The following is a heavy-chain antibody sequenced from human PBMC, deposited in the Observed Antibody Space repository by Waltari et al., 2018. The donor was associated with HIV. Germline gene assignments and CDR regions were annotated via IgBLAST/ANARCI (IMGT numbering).Heavy chain of an antibody. CDR2: INHSGST. V-gene: IGHV4-34*01. J-gene: IGHJ4*02. CDR3: ARGPYGYCSSTSCYRGVDY. D-gene: IGHD2-2*02. Sequence: QVQLQQWGAGLLKPSATLSLTCAVYGGSFSGYYWSWIRQPPGKGLEWMGEINHSGSTNYNPSLKSRVTISVDTSKNQFSLKLSSVTAADTAVYYCARGPYGYCSSTSCYRGVDYWGQGTLVTVSS. CDR1: GGSFSGYY.